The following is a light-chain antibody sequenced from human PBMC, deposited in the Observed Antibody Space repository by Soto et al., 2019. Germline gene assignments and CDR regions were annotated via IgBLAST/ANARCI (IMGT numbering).Light chain of an antibody. CDR2: EGT. CDR1: SSDFGGYNV. CDR3: FSYADTSTGCGV. V-gene: IGLV2-23*01. Sequence: QSALTQPASVSGSPGQSITISCTGTSSDFGGYNVVSWYQQHPGKAPKLIIYEGTKRPSGVSNRFSGSKTGNADSLTISGLLTEDEADYCFFSYADTSTGCGVCGGGTPLPVL. J-gene: IGLJ7*01.